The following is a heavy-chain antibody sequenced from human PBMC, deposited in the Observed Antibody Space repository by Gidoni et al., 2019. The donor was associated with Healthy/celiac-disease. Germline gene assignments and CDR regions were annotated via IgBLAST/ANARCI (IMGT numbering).Heavy chain of an antibody. CDR1: GFTFSSYG. V-gene: IGHV3-33*01. J-gene: IGHJ4*02. CDR2: IWYDGSNK. D-gene: IGHD3-3*01. CDR3: ARDGPANYDFWSGYYPRPFDY. Sequence: QVQLVESGGGVVQPGRSLRLSCAASGFTFSSYGMPWVRQAPGKGLEWVAGIWYDGSNKYYADSVKGRFTISRDNSKNTLYLQMNSLRAEDTAVYYCARDGPANYDFWSGYYPRPFDYWGQGTLVTVSS.